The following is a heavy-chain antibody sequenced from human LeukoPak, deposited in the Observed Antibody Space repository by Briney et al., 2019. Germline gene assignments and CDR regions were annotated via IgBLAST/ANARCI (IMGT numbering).Heavy chain of an antibody. CDR1: GLTVNNNY. Sequence: GGSLRLSCAASGLTVNNNYMNWVRQAPGKGLEWVSALYIGGNTYYADSVRGRFTISRDNSKNTLYLQMSSLRAEDTAIYYCMTAAGYNFGQYWGQGTLVTVSS. CDR3: MTAAGYNFGQY. V-gene: IGHV3-53*01. J-gene: IGHJ4*02. CDR2: LYIGGNT. D-gene: IGHD5-18*01.